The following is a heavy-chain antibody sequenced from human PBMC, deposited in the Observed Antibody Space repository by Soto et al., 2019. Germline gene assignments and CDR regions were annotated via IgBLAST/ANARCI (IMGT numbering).Heavy chain of an antibody. CDR1: GFTFSDHY. CDR3: ARFSGSYTRGLDY. CDR2: SRNKANSYST. J-gene: IGHJ4*02. D-gene: IGHD1-26*01. Sequence: VQLVESGGGLVQPGGSLRLSCASSGFTFSDHYMDWVRQAPGKGLAWVGRSRNKANSYSTEYAASVKGRFTISRDESKNSLYLQMNSLKTEDTAVYYCARFSGSYTRGLDYWGQGTLVTVSS. V-gene: IGHV3-72*01.